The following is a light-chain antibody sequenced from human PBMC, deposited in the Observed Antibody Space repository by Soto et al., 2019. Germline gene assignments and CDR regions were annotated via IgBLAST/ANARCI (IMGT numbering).Light chain of an antibody. CDR2: GAS. CDR1: QSVSNNY. Sequence: EIVLTQSPGTLYLSPGERATLSCRASQSVSNNYLAWYQQKPGQAPRLLIYGASNTDTGIPDSFSGSGSGTDVPLTISRLEPEDFARYYCQQYGNTGTFGQGTKVEIK. CDR3: QQYGNTGT. J-gene: IGKJ1*01. V-gene: IGKV3-20*01.